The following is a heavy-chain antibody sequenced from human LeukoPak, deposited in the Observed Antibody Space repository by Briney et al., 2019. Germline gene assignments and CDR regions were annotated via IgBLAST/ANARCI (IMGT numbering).Heavy chain of an antibody. V-gene: IGHV1-18*01. CDR2: ISAYNGNT. Sequence: GASVKVSCKASGYTSTSYGISWVRQAPGQGLEWMGWISAYNGNTNYAQKLQGRVTMTTDTSTSTAYMELRSLRSDDTAVYYCARGGTRGYSYGRPFDYWGQGTLVTVSS. CDR3: ARGGTRGYSYGRPFDY. J-gene: IGHJ4*02. CDR1: GYTSTSYG. D-gene: IGHD5-18*01.